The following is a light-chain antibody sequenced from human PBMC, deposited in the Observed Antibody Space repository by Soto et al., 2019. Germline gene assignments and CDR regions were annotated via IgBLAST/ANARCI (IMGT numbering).Light chain of an antibody. CDR1: SSDVGGYNY. CDR3: SSYTSSSTYV. J-gene: IGLJ1*01. V-gene: IGLV2-14*01. Sequence: ALTQPASVSGSPGQSITISCTGTSSDVGGYNYVSWYQQHPGKAPKLMIYDASNRPSGVSNRFSGSKSGNTAPLTISGLQAEDEADYYCSSYTSSSTYVFGTGTKVTVL. CDR2: DAS.